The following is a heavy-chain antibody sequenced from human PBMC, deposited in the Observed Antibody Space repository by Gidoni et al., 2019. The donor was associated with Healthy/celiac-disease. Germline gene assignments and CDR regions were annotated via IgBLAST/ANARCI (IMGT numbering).Heavy chain of an antibody. CDR1: GFTFSSYA. CDR2: ISGSGGST. V-gene: IGHV3-23*01. CDR3: AKRITMVRGVIPN. J-gene: IGHJ4*02. Sequence: EVQLLESGVGLVQPGGSLRLSCAASGFTFSSYAMSWVRQAPGKGLEWVSAISGSGGSTYYADSVKGRFTISRDNSKNTLYLQMNSLRAEDTAVYYCAKRITMVRGVIPNWGQGTLVTVSS. D-gene: IGHD3-10*01.